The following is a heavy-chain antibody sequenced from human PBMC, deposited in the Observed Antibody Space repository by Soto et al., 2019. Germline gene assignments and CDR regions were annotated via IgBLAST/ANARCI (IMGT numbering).Heavy chain of an antibody. CDR2: TYHRSKWYY. CDR1: GDSVSSVTAT. V-gene: IGHV6-1*01. J-gene: IGHJ2*01. CDR3: ARDGSVCQWYFDV. Sequence: QVQLQQSGPGLVKPSQTLSLMCDISGDSVSSVTATWSWMRRSPSRGHEWLGRTYHRSKWYYDYTVSVKSGIVITPLTSTTHLHIDLNSVTPEDTAVYHCARDGSVCQWYFDVWGRGTLDTVSS. D-gene: IGHD6-19*01.